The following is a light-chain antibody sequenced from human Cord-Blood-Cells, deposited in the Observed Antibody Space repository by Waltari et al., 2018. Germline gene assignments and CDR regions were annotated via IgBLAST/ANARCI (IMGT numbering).Light chain of an antibody. CDR1: SSAVGGYNY. CDR3: SSYTSSSTYV. V-gene: IGLV2-14*01. J-gene: IGLJ1*01. Sequence: QSALTQPASVSGSPGQSLTISCTGTSSAVGGYNYVTWYQQHPGKAPKLMIYEVINRPSGVSNRFSGSKSGNTASLTISGLQAEDEADYYCSSYTSSSTYVFGTGTKVTVL. CDR2: EVI.